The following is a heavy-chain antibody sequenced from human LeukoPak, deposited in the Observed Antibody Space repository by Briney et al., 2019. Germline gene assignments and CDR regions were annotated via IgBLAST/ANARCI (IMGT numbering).Heavy chain of an antibody. CDR3: ARSYSSGWYGYFDY. Sequence: GGSLRLSCAASGFTFSSNYMSWVRQAPGKGLEGGSVIYSGGSTYYADSVKGRFTISRDNSKNTLYLQMNSLRAEDTAVYYCARSYSSGWYGYFDYWGQGTLVTVSS. CDR2: IYSGGST. CDR1: GFTFSSNY. V-gene: IGHV3-53*01. J-gene: IGHJ4*02. D-gene: IGHD6-19*01.